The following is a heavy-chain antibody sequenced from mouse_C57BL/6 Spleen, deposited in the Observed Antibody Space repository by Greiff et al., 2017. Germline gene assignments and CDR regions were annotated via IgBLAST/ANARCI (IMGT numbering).Heavy chain of an antibody. CDR3: ARNNYYDYDDYFDY. J-gene: IGHJ2*01. Sequence: QVQLQQPGAELVKPGASVKLSCKASGYTFTSYWMHWVKQRPGQGLEWIGMIHPNSGSTNYNEKFKSKATLTVDKSSSTAYMQLSSLTSEDSAVXYCARNNYYDYDDYFDYWGQGTTLTVSS. CDR2: IHPNSGST. V-gene: IGHV1-64*01. D-gene: IGHD2-4*01. CDR1: GYTFTSYW.